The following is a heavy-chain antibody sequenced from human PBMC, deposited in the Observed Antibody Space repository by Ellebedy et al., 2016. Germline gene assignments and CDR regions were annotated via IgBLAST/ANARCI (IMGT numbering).Heavy chain of an antibody. CDR2: ISTSSSTI. V-gene: IGHV3-48*01. Sequence: GGSLRLXXAASGFTFSSYSMKWVRQAPGKGLEWVSYISTSSSTILYADSVKGRFTISRDNAKNSLYLQMNSLRAEDTAVYYCATTKGEQWPYWGQGTLVTVSS. CDR3: ATTKGEQWPY. CDR1: GFTFSSYS. D-gene: IGHD6-19*01. J-gene: IGHJ4*02.